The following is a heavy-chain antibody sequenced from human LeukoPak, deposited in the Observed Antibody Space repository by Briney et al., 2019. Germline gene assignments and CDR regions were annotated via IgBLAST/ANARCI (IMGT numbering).Heavy chain of an antibody. V-gene: IGHV3-9*01. D-gene: IGHD6-13*01. CDR1: GFTFDDYA. CDR3: AKGASIAAAGTLDWFFDL. Sequence: GGSLRLPCAASGFTFDDYAMHWVRQAPGKGLEWVSGISWNSGSIGYADSVKGRFTISRDNAKNSLYLQMNTLRSEDTALYYCAKGASIAAAGTLDWFFDLWGRGTLVTVSS. CDR2: ISWNSGSI. J-gene: IGHJ2*01.